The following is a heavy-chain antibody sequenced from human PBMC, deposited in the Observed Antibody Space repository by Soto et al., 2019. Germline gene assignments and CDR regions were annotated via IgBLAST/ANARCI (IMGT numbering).Heavy chain of an antibody. CDR1: GGTFSSYA. V-gene: IGHV1-69*13. D-gene: IGHD2-21*02. CDR3: ARDNEFVVVTAIAIYGMDV. J-gene: IGHJ6*02. CDR2: IIPIFGTA. Sequence: RASVKVSCKASGGTFSSYAISWVRQAPGQGLGWMGGIIPIFGTANYAQKFQGRVTITADESTSTAYMELSSLRSEDTAVYYCARDNEFVVVTAIAIYGMDVWGQGTTVTVSS.